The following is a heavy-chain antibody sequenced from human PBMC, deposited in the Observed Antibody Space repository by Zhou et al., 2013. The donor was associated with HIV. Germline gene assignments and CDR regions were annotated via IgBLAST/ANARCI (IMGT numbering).Heavy chain of an antibody. CDR1: GYTFTGYY. J-gene: IGHJ4*02. D-gene: IGHD3-22*01. V-gene: IGHV1-2*02. CDR2: INPNSGAT. Sequence: QGQLVQSGAEVKKPGASVKVSCKASGYTFTGYYMHWVRQAPGQGLEWMGWINPNSGATSYAQKFRGRVTMTGDTSISTAYMELSRLRSDDTAVYYCAREGNFYDSSANTGYFDYCGQGTLGHRLL. CDR3: AREGNFYDSSANTGYFDY.